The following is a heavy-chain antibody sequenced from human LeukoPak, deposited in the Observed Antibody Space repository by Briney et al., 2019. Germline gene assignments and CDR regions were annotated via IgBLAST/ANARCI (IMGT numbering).Heavy chain of an antibody. CDR1: GYTFTSYG. CDR3: ARDHSGSYEDYNWFDP. CDR2: ISAYNGNT. J-gene: IGHJ5*02. D-gene: IGHD1-26*01. V-gene: IGHV1-18*01. Sequence: GASVKVSCKASGYTFTSYGISWVRQAPGQGLEWMGWISAYNGNTNYAQKLQGRVTMTTDTSTSTAYMELRSLRSDDTAVYYCARDHSGSYEDYNWFDPWGQGTLVTVSS.